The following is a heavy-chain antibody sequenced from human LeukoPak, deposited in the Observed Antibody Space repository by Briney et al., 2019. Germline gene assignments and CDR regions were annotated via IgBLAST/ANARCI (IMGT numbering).Heavy chain of an antibody. V-gene: IGHV3-30*09. Sequence: GRSLRLSCAASGFNFTTYSMHWVRQAPGKGLQWVAIISHDGKKVNYVDSVKGRIVISRDNSKNTLYLQMNNLRPDDTAVYFCVRAPGYSNSWYYFDNWGQGTLVTVSA. CDR3: VRAPGYSNSWYYFDN. CDR2: ISHDGKKV. CDR1: GFNFTTYS. D-gene: IGHD5-18*01. J-gene: IGHJ4*02.